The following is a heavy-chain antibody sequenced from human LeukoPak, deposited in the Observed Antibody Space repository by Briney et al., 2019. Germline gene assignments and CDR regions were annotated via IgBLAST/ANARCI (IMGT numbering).Heavy chain of an antibody. Sequence: GGSLRLSCAASGFTFTSYSMNWVRQAPGKGLEWVTVTSYDGNNKYYADSVKGRFTISRDNSKNMLYLQMNSLRVEDTAVYYCAKDSGLFYYYGMDVWGQGTTVTVSS. CDR2: TSYDGNNK. J-gene: IGHJ6*02. D-gene: IGHD3-10*01. CDR1: GFTFTSYS. V-gene: IGHV3-30*18. CDR3: AKDSGLFYYYGMDV.